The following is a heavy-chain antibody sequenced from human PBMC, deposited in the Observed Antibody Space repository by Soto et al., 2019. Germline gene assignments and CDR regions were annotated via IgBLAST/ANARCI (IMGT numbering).Heavy chain of an antibody. J-gene: IGHJ4*02. CDR3: AREADYGDYDDY. CDR1: GYTFSSYG. Sequence: ASEKVSCKASGYTFSSYGISWVRQAPGQGLEGMGWISAYNGNTNYAQKLQGRVTMTTDTSTSTAYMELRSLRSDDTAVYYCAREADYGDYDDYRGQGTLVTVSS. CDR2: ISAYNGNT. V-gene: IGHV1-18*01. D-gene: IGHD4-17*01.